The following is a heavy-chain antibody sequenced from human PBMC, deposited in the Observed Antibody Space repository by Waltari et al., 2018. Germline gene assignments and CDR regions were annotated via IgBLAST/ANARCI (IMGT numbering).Heavy chain of an antibody. V-gene: IGHV3-33*06. D-gene: IGHD2-15*01. CDR1: GFTFSSYG. Sequence: QVQLVESGGGVVQPGRSLRLSCAASGFTFSSYGMHWVRQAPGKGLEWVAVIWYDGSNKYYADSVKGRFTISRDNSKNTLYLQMNSLRAEDTAVYYCAKARTVVRDGIDYWGQGTLVTVSS. CDR2: IWYDGSNK. CDR3: AKARTVVRDGIDY. J-gene: IGHJ4*02.